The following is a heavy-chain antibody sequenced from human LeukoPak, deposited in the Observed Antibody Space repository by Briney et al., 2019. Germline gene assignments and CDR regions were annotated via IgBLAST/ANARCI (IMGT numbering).Heavy chain of an antibody. J-gene: IGHJ4*02. Sequence: ASVNASCKASGYTFTSYGISWVRQAPGQGLEWMGWLSAYNGNTNYAEKLHGRVTMTTDTSTSTAYMELRSLRSDDTAVYYCARDGRRGWLRGGVAYWGQGTLVTVSS. CDR3: ARDGRRGWLRGGVAY. CDR2: LSAYNGNT. CDR1: GYTFTSYG. D-gene: IGHD5-12*01. V-gene: IGHV1-18*01.